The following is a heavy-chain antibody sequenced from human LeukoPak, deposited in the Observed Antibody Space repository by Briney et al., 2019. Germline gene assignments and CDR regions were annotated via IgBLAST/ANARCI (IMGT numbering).Heavy chain of an antibody. Sequence: GGSLRLSCGASGFSFSDYYMTWIRQAPGRGLEWVSYISSSGSTLYYADSVKGRFTISRDNAKNSLYLQMNSLRAEDTAVCYCARILLVRGVISHMDVWGKGTTVTVSS. CDR2: ISSSGSTL. V-gene: IGHV3-11*04. CDR3: ARILLVRGVISHMDV. J-gene: IGHJ6*03. D-gene: IGHD3-10*01. CDR1: GFSFSDYY.